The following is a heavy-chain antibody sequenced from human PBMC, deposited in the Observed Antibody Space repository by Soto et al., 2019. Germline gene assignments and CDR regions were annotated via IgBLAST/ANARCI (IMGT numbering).Heavy chain of an antibody. CDR2: IYYSGST. V-gene: IGHV4-39*01. CDR1: GGSISSSSYY. J-gene: IGHJ6*02. CDR3: ARCGRRSPGMDV. Sequence: TSETLSLTCTVSGGSISSSSYYWGWIRQPPGKGLEWIGSIYYSGSTYYNPSLKSRVTISVDTSKNQFSLKLSSVTAADTAVYYCARCGRRSPGMDVWGQGTTVTVSS.